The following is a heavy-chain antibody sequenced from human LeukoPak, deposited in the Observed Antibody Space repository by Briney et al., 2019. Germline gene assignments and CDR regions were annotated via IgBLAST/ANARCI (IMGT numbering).Heavy chain of an antibody. Sequence: GASVKVSCKASGYTFTSYAMHWVRQAPGQRLEWMGWINAGNGNTKYSQKFQGRVTITRDTSASTAYMELSSLRSEDTAVYYCARDRACGYSYGYWFDPWGQGTLVTVSS. D-gene: IGHD5-18*01. CDR3: ARDRACGYSYGYWFDP. V-gene: IGHV1-3*01. CDR2: INAGNGNT. J-gene: IGHJ5*02. CDR1: GYTFTSYA.